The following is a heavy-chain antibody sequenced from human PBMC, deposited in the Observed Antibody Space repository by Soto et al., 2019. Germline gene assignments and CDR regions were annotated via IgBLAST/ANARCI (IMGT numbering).Heavy chain of an antibody. CDR3: PRGGGGWYLDN. V-gene: IGHV4-34*01. Sequence: QVQLQQWGAGLLKPSETLSLTCAVYGGSFSGYYWSWIRQPPGKGLERIGEINHSGRTNSNPTLKRRVTISVDTPKNQFSLKLSSVTDEDTAVYLCPRGGGGWYLDNCGKGTLVTVSS. D-gene: IGHD6-19*01. CDR2: INHSGRT. CDR1: GGSFSGYY. J-gene: IGHJ4*02.